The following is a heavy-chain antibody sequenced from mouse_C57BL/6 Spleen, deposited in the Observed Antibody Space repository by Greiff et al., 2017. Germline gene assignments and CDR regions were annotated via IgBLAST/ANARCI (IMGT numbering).Heavy chain of an antibody. Sequence: QVQLQQSGAELVKPGASVKISCKASGYAFSSYWMNWVKQRPGKGLEWIGQIYPGDGDTNYNGKFKGKATLTADKSSSTAYMQLSSLTSEDSAVYFCARGGNYGNRHWYFDVWGTGTTVTVSS. D-gene: IGHD2-1*01. CDR1: GYAFSSYW. V-gene: IGHV1-80*01. CDR2: IYPGDGDT. CDR3: ARGGNYGNRHWYFDV. J-gene: IGHJ1*03.